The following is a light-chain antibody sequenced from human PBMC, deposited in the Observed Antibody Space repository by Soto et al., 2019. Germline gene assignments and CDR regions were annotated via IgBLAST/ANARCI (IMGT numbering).Light chain of an antibody. CDR2: SNN. CDR3: AAWDDSLSGRV. V-gene: IGLV1-47*02. Sequence: QSVLTQPPSASGTPGQRVTISCSGSSSNIGSNYVYWYQQLPGTAPKLLIYSNNQRPSGVPDRFSGSKSGTSASLAISGLQSEDEADYYCAAWDDSLSGRVFGGGPKLTVL. J-gene: IGLJ3*02. CDR1: SSNIGSNY.